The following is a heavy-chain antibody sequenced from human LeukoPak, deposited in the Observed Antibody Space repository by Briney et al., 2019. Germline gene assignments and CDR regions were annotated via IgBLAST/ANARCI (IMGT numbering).Heavy chain of an antibody. CDR1: GFTLSDYY. CDR2: SSSSGSTI. J-gene: IGHJ4*02. CDR3: ARRRDFIDY. D-gene: IGHD3/OR15-3a*01. Sequence: GGSLRLSCAASGFTLSDYYMSWIRQAPGKGLEGVSYSSSSGSTIYYADSVKGRFAIYRENAKNSLYLQMNSLRAEDTAVYYCARRRDFIDYWGQGTLVTVSS. V-gene: IGHV3-11*01.